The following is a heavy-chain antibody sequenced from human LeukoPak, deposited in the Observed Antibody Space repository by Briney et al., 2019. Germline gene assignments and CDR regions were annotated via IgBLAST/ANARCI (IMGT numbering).Heavy chain of an antibody. CDR2: IYYGGKT. Sequence: PSETLSLTCSVSGDSVSNYYWGWIRQPPGKGLEWIGYIYYGGKTTTAYNPSLKSRVTISVDTSKNQFSLKLSSVTAADTAVYYCARVRPPRHITIFVADNWFDPWGQGTLVTVSS. V-gene: IGHV4-59*02. J-gene: IGHJ5*02. CDR3: ARVRPPRHITIFVADNWFDP. D-gene: IGHD3-3*01. CDR1: GDSVSNYY.